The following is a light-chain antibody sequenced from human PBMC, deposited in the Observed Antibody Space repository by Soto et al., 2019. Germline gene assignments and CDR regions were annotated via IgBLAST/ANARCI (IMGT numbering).Light chain of an antibody. Sequence: EIVLTQSPGTLSLSPGERATLSCRASQSVSSSYLAWYQQKPGQAPRLLIYGASSRATGIPDRFSGSGFGTDFTLTISRLEPEDFAVYYCEQYGSLASASGEGTKLDIK. V-gene: IGKV3-20*01. CDR1: QSVSSSY. CDR2: GAS. CDR3: EQYGSLASA. J-gene: IGKJ2*01.